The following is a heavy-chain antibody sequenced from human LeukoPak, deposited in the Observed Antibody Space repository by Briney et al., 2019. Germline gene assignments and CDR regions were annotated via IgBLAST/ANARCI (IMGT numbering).Heavy chain of an antibody. D-gene: IGHD3-22*01. CDR1: GYTFTENY. Sequence: ASVKVSCKASGYTFTENYMHWVRQAPGQGLEWMGWINPKNGGTYYAQYFQGRVTMTRDTSITTVYMELNRLKSDDTAMYYCAREADYYSIWGQGTMVTVSS. J-gene: IGHJ3*02. CDR2: INPKNGGT. CDR3: AREADYYSI. V-gene: IGHV1-2*02.